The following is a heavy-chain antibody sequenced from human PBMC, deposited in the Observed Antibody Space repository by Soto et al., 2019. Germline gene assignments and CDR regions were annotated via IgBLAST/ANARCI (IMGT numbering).Heavy chain of an antibody. V-gene: IGHV3-33*01. D-gene: IGHD3-10*01. CDR1: GFTFSSYG. Sequence: GGSLRLSCAASGFTFSSYGMHWVRQAPGKGLEWVAVIWYDGSNKYYADSVKGRFTISRDNSKNTLYLQMNSLRAEDTAVYYCAREDQWFGEFYYYYMDVWGKGTTVTVSS. CDR2: IWYDGSNK. CDR3: AREDQWFGEFYYYYMDV. J-gene: IGHJ6*03.